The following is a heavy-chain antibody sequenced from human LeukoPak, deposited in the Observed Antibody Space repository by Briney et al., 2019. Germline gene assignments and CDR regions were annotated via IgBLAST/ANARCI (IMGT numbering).Heavy chain of an antibody. Sequence: KASETLSLTCTVSGGSISSYYWSWIRQPPGKGLEWIGYIYYSGSTNYNPSLKSRVTISVDTSKNQFSLKLSSVTAADTAVYYCAKMYSSSWFDQGVYYFYYLGQGTLVTGSS. J-gene: IGHJ4*02. CDR1: GGSISSYY. V-gene: IGHV4-59*01. D-gene: IGHD6-13*01. CDR3: AKMYSSSWFDQGVYYFYY. CDR2: IYYSGST.